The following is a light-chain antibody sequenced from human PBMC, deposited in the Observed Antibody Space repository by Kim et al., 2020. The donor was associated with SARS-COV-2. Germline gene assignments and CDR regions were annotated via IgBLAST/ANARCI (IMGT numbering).Light chain of an antibody. CDR3: QQYGSSPPWT. CDR1: QSVSSSY. V-gene: IGKV3-20*01. CDR2: GAS. J-gene: IGKJ1*01. Sequence: EIVLTQSPGTLSVSPGERATLSCRASQSVSSSYLAWYQQKPGQAPRLLIYGASNRATGIPDRFSGSGSGTDFTLTISRLEPEDFAVYYCQQYGSSPPWTFGQGTKVDIK.